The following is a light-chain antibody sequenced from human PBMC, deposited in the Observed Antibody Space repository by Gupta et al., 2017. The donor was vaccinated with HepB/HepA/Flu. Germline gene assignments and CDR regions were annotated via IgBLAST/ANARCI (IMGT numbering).Light chain of an antibody. CDR2: GAS. V-gene: IGKV3-20*01. Sequence: EFLLTQSPGTLSLSPGERATLSCGSSQCVSSSYLAWYQQNPGQAPRLLIYGASSRATGIPDRFSGSGSGTDFTLTISRLEDEDFAVYYCQQYGSSPPWTFGQGTKVEIK. CDR3: QQYGSSPPWT. J-gene: IGKJ1*01. CDR1: QCVSSSY.